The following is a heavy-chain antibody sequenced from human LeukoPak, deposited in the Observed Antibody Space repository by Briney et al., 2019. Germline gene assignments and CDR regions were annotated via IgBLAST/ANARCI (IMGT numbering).Heavy chain of an antibody. CDR2: ISWNSGSI. Sequence: GGSLRLSCAASGFTFDDYAMHWVRQAPGKGLEWVSGISWNSGSIGYADSVKGRFTISRDNAKNSLYLQMNSLRAEDTALYYCAKSVTAFANYYYYGTDVWGQGTTVTVSS. CDR3: AKSVTAFANYYYYGTDV. V-gene: IGHV3-9*01. J-gene: IGHJ6*02. CDR1: GFTFDDYA. D-gene: IGHD5-18*01.